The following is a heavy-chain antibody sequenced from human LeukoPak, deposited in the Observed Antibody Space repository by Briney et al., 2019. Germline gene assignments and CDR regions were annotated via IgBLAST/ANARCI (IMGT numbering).Heavy chain of an antibody. J-gene: IGHJ6*03. Sequence: GGSLRLSCAASGFTFSSSGTHWVRQAPGKGLEWVAFIRYDGSNKYYADSVKGRFTISRDNSKNTLYLQMNSLRAEDTAVYYCAKKSEYQLLPYYYYYYYMDVWGKGTTVTVSS. V-gene: IGHV3-30*02. CDR1: GFTFSSSG. CDR2: IRYDGSNK. CDR3: AKKSEYQLLPYYYYYYYMDV. D-gene: IGHD2-2*01.